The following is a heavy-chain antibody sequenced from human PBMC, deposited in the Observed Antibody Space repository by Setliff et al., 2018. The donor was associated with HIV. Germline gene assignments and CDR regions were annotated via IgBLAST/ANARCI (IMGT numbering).Heavy chain of an antibody. Sequence: GGSLRLSCAASGFTFSTYSLNWVRQAPGKGLEWISCISSSSSSIYYADSVKGRFTISRDNAKNSLYLQMNSLRAEDTAVYYCAKDHATSSWFTALLDYWGQGALVTVSS. V-gene: IGHV3-48*01. D-gene: IGHD6-13*01. CDR2: ISSSSSSI. CDR1: GFTFSTYS. J-gene: IGHJ4*02. CDR3: AKDHATSSWFTALLDY.